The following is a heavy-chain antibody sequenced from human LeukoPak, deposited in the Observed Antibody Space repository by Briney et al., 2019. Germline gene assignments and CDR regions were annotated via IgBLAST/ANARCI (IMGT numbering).Heavy chain of an antibody. CDR1: GFTLSNYW. J-gene: IGHJ3*02. CDR2: INTDGSST. Sequence: GGSLRLSCSVSGFTLSNYWMHGVRQAPGKGLVWVSRINTDGSSTNYADSVKGRFTVSRDNAKNTLYLQMNRLRAEDTAVYYCARVIGWDEPFDIWGQGTMVAVSS. D-gene: IGHD1-26*01. CDR3: ARVIGWDEPFDI. V-gene: IGHV3-74*01.